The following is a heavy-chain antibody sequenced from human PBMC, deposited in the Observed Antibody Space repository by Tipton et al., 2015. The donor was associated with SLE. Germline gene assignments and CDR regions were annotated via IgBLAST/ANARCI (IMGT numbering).Heavy chain of an antibody. D-gene: IGHD5-18*01. V-gene: IGHV4-59*01. J-gene: IGHJ4*02. CDR3: ASLGYSYGLGFDY. CDR1: GGSISSYY. CDR2: IYYSGST. Sequence: GLVKPSETLSLTCTVSGGSISSYYWSWIRQPPGKGLEWIGYIYYSGSTNYNPSLKSRVTISEDTSKNQFSLKLSSVTAADTAVYYCASLGYSYGLGFDYWGQGTLVTVSS.